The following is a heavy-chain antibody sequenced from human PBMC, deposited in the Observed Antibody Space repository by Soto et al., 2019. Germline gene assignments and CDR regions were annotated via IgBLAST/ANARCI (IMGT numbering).Heavy chain of an antibody. CDR1: VFTLSLYA. V-gene: IGHV3-23*01. D-gene: IGHD6-19*01. CDR2: IRGSGGST. CDR3: ATGSGSGYFDY. J-gene: IGHJ4*02. Sequence: GWSLRLSCVSSVFTLSLYAMSWVRQAPGKGPEWISAIRGSGGSTFYADSVKGRFTISRDDSKNTVYLQMNSLRAEDTALYYCATGSGSGYFDYWGQGTLVTVSS.